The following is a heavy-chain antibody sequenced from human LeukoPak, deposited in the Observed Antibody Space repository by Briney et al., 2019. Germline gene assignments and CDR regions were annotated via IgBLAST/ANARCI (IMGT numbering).Heavy chain of an antibody. CDR2: INHSGST. J-gene: IGHJ4*02. Sequence: KPSETLSLTCAVYGGSLSGYYWSWIRQPPGKGLEWIGEINHSGSTNYNPPLKSRVTISVDTSKNQFSLNLTSVTAADTAVYYCARGPRVESYSSGWYVNYWGQGTLVTVSS. D-gene: IGHD6-19*01. V-gene: IGHV4-34*01. CDR3: ARGPRVESYSSGWYVNY. CDR1: GGSLSGYY.